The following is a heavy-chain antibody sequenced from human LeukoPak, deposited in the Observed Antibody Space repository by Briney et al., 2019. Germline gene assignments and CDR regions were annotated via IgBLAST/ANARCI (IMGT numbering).Heavy chain of an antibody. CDR2: IYYSGST. D-gene: IGHD6-13*01. Sequence: SETLSLTCAVYGGSFSGYYWSWIRQPPGKGLEWIGYIYYSGSTNYNPSLKSRVTISVDTSKNQFSLKLSSVTAADTAVHYCAREVVAAAGTVDYWGQGALVIVSS. CDR1: GGSFSGYY. V-gene: IGHV4-59*01. J-gene: IGHJ4*02. CDR3: AREVVAAAGTVDY.